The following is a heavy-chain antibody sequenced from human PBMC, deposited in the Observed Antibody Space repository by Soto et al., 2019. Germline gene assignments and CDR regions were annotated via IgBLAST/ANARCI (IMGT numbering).Heavy chain of an antibody. CDR2: IFAGGTT. Sequence: GGSLRLSCEASGFTFSSYGMTWVRQAPGKGLEWVSTIFAGGTTLYADSVKGRFTISRDNSQNTLYLQMTRLKADDTAVYYCAKDGSYYDFDYWGQGTQVTVSS. D-gene: IGHD3-10*01. J-gene: IGHJ4*02. CDR1: GFTFSSYG. V-gene: IGHV3-23*01. CDR3: AKDGSYYDFDY.